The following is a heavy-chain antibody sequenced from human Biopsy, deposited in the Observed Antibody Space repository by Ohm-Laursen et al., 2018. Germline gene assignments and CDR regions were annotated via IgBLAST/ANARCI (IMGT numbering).Heavy chain of an antibody. V-gene: IGHV4-39*01. CDR2: IFYRGST. Sequence: VTLSLTCPVSGGSISNNNYYWGWIRQPPGKGLVWIGSIFYRGSTHYKPSLKSRVNISVDKSKNQFSLKLNSVTAADTAVYYCARDYDTSGYYYVSWGQGTLVTVSS. J-gene: IGHJ5*02. D-gene: IGHD3-22*01. CDR1: GGSISNNNYY. CDR3: ARDYDTSGYYYVS.